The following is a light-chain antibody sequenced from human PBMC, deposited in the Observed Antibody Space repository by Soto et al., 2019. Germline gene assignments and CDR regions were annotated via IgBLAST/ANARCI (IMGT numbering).Light chain of an antibody. CDR1: SSNIGAGYD. CDR3: PSFDSSLRGVL. V-gene: IGLV1-40*01. J-gene: IGLJ2*01. CDR2: ADT. Sequence: QSVLTQPPSVSGAPVQTVTISCTGSSSNIGAGYDVNWYRQVAGTVPKVLIYADTNRPSGVPGRFSASKSGASASLTIAGLQAEDEADYYCPSFDSSLRGVLFGGGTQLTVL.